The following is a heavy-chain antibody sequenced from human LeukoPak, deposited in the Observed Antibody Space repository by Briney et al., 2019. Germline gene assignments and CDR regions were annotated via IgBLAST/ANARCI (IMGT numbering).Heavy chain of an antibody. CDR1: GFTFSSYW. V-gene: IGHV3-74*01. CDR2: IKSDGSIT. Sequence: QTGGSLRLSCAASGFTFSSYWMHWVRQAPGKGLVWVSRIKSDGSITTYADSVKGRFTISGDNAKNTLYLQMNSLRAEDTAVYYCARGGTSYSGKLDYWGLGTLVTVSS. D-gene: IGHD1-26*01. CDR3: ARGGTSYSGKLDY. J-gene: IGHJ4*02.